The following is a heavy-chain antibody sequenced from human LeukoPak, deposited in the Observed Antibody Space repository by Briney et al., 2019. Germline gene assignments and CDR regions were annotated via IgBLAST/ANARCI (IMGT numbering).Heavy chain of an antibody. CDR1: GGTFSSYT. J-gene: IGHJ3*02. D-gene: IGHD3-22*01. CDR2: IIPILGIA. Sequence: GASVKVSCKASGGTFSSYTIGWVRQAPGQGLEWMGRIIPILGIANYAQKFQGRVTITADKSTSTAYMELSSLRSEDTAVYYCATAPPYYYDSSGYSMMTFDIWGQGTMVTVSS. V-gene: IGHV1-69*02. CDR3: ATAPPYYYDSSGYSMMTFDI.